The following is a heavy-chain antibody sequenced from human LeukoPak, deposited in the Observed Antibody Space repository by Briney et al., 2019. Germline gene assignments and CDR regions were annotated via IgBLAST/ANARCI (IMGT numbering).Heavy chain of an antibody. CDR2: INTDGSST. CDR3: ARDLGYCSGGSCYNWFDP. J-gene: IGHJ5*02. Sequence: GGSLRLSCAASGFTFSSYWMHWVRQAPRKGLVWVSRINTDGSSTSYADSVKGRFTISRDNAKNTLYLQMNSLRAEDTAVYYCARDLGYCSGGSCYNWFDPWGQGTLVTVSS. V-gene: IGHV3-74*01. CDR1: GFTFSSYW. D-gene: IGHD2-15*01.